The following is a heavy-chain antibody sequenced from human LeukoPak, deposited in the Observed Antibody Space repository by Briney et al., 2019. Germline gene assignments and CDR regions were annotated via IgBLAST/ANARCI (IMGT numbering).Heavy chain of an antibody. Sequence: GGSLRLSCAASGFTFSSYAMSWVRRAPGKGLEWVSAISGSGGSTYYADSVKGRFTISRDNSKNTLYLQMNSLRAEDTAVYYCAKAHGYCSSTSCRGYFDYWGQGTLVTVSS. CDR1: GFTFSSYA. CDR2: ISGSGGST. V-gene: IGHV3-23*01. J-gene: IGHJ4*02. D-gene: IGHD2-2*03. CDR3: AKAHGYCSSTSCRGYFDY.